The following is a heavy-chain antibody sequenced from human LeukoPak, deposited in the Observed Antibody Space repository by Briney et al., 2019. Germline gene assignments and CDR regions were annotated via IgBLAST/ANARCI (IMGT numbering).Heavy chain of an antibody. V-gene: IGHV1-2*02. CDR1: GYTFTSYG. Sequence: ASVKVSCKASGYTFTSYGISWVRQAPGQGLEWMGWINPNSGGTHYPQKFQGRVTMTRDTSISTAYIELSSLSSDDTAVYYCAKVMAGTVAFDIWGQGTMVTVSP. D-gene: IGHD6-19*01. CDR2: INPNSGGT. J-gene: IGHJ3*02. CDR3: AKVMAGTVAFDI.